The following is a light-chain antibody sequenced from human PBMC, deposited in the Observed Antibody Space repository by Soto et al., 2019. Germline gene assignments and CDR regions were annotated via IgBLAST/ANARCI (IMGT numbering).Light chain of an antibody. J-gene: IGKJ4*01. Sequence: DIHLTQSPSSVSASVGDRVAITCRASQDISTWLAWFQQKPGEAPRLLIYTASTLHSGVPSRFSGGGSGTDFTLTINSLPPEDFATYYCQQGNSFPLTFGGGTKVEI. CDR3: QQGNSFPLT. V-gene: IGKV1-12*01. CDR1: QDISTW. CDR2: TAS.